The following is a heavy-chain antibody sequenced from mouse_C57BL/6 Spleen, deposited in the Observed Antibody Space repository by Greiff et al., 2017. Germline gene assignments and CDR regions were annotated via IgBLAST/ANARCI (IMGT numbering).Heavy chain of an antibody. D-gene: IGHD2-4*01. CDR2: IYPRSGNT. CDR3: ARAPSYYDYDY. J-gene: IGHJ2*01. Sequence: VKLMESGAELARPGASVKLSCKASGYTFTSYGISWVKQRTGQGLEWIGEIYPRSGNTYYNEKFKGKSTLTVDKSSSTAYMQLSSLTSEDSAVYYCARAPSYYDYDYWGQGTTLTVSS. V-gene: IGHV1-81*01. CDR1: GYTFTSYG.